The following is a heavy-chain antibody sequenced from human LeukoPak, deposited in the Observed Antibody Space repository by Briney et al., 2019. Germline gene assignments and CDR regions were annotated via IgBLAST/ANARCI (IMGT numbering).Heavy chain of an antibody. Sequence: SETLSLTCTVSGGSISSYYWSWIRQPPGKGLEWIGYIYYSGSTNYNPSLKSRVAISVDTSKNQFSLKLSSVTAADTAVYYCATSSSYSLYYYYMDVWGKGTTVTVSS. J-gene: IGHJ6*03. CDR3: ATSSSYSLYYYYMDV. CDR1: GGSISSYY. CDR2: IYYSGST. V-gene: IGHV4-59*01. D-gene: IGHD6-13*01.